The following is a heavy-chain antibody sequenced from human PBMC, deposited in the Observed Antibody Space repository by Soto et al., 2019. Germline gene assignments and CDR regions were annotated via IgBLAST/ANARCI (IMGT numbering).Heavy chain of an antibody. D-gene: IGHD3-10*01. V-gene: IGHV4-31*03. CDR3: PRTTVVRRVL. CDR2: IYYSGST. J-gene: IGHJ4*02. CDR1: GGSISSGGYY. Sequence: SETLSLTCTVSGGSISSGGYYWRWIRQHPGKGLEWIGYIYYSGSTYYNPSLKSRVTISVDTSKNQFSLKLSSVTAADTAVYYCPRTTVVRRVLWGQGTLVTVSS.